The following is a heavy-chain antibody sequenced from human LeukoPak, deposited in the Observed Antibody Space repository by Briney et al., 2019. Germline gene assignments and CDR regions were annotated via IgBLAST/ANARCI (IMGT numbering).Heavy chain of an antibody. CDR2: ISSSSSYI. V-gene: IGHV3-21*01. J-gene: IGHJ4*02. CDR3: ARAKGTSSLSSFDY. D-gene: IGHD6-6*01. CDR1: GFTFSSYE. Sequence: PAGSLRLSCAASGFTFSSYEVNWVRQAPGKGLDWVSSISSSSSYIYYADSVKGRFTISRDNGKNSLYLRMNSLRAADTAVYYCARAKGTSSLSSFDYWGQGTLVTVSS.